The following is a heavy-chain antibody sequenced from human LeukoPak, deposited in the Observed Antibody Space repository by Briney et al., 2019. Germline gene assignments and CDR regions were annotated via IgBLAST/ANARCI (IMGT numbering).Heavy chain of an antibody. J-gene: IGHJ5*02. CDR2: IYHSGST. CDR3: ARLFVSSSPLFDP. CDR1: GGSISSSNW. V-gene: IGHV4-4*02. Sequence: SGTLSLTCAVSGGSISSSNWWSWVRQPPGKGLEWIGEIYHSGSTNYNPSLKSRVTISVDKSKNQFSLKLSSVTAADTAVYYCARLFVSSSPLFDPWGQGTLVTVSS. D-gene: IGHD6-13*01.